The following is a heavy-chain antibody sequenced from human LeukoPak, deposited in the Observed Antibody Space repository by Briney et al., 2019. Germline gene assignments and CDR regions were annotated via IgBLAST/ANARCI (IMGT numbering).Heavy chain of an antibody. Sequence: SETLSLTCTVPGGCISSGGYYWSWIRQHPGKGLEWIGYICYSGSTYYNPSLKSRVTISVDTSKNQFSLKLSSVTAADTAVYYCARSKTRNYFDGYDIWGQGTMVTVSS. V-gene: IGHV4-31*03. CDR3: ARSKTRNYFDGYDI. CDR2: ICYSGST. J-gene: IGHJ3*02. D-gene: IGHD3-9*01. CDR1: GGCISSGGYY.